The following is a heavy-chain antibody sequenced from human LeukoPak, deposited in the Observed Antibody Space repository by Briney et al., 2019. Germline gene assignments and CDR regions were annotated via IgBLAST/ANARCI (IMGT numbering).Heavy chain of an antibody. CDR3: ARTIINLNCLDY. V-gene: IGHV1-69*13. J-gene: IGHJ4*02. D-gene: IGHD3-9*01. CDR2: IIPIFGTA. CDR1: GGTFSSYA. Sequence: GASVKVSCKASGGTFSSYAISWVRQAPGQGLEWMGGIIPIFGTANYAQKFQGRVTITADESTSTAYMELSSLRSEDTAVYYCARTIINLNCLDYWGQGTLVTVSS.